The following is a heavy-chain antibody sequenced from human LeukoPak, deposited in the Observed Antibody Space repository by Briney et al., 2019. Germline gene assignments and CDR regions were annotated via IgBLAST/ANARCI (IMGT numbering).Heavy chain of an antibody. Sequence: SETLSLTCTVSGGSISSSSYYWGWIRQPPGKGLEWIGSIYYSGSTYYNPSLKSRVTISVDRSKNQFSLKLSSVTAADTAVYYCARKIPSDHYYYMDAWGKGTTVTVSS. D-gene: IGHD2-21*01. CDR3: ARKIPSDHYYYMDA. J-gene: IGHJ6*03. CDR2: IYYSGST. CDR1: GGSISSSSYY. V-gene: IGHV4-39*07.